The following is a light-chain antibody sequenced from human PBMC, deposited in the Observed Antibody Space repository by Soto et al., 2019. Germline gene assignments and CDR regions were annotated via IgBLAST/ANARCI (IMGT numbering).Light chain of an antibody. CDR1: QSVSSRN. V-gene: IGKV3-20*01. Sequence: EIVLTQSPGTLSLSPGERATLSCRASQSVSSRNLAWYQQKPGQAPRLVIFGASSRATGIPDRFSGSGSGTDFTLTISRLEPEDFAVYYCQQYGSSPLTFGGGTKVEIK. CDR3: QQYGSSPLT. J-gene: IGKJ4*01. CDR2: GAS.